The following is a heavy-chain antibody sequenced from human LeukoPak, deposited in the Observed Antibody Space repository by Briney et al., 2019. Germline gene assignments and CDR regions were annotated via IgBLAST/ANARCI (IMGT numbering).Heavy chain of an antibody. D-gene: IGHD3-3*01. V-gene: IGHV5-51*01. CDR2: IYPGDSDT. J-gene: IGHJ4*02. CDR1: GYSFTSYW. CDR3: ARLGVTIFGVADSPDY. Sequence: GESLKISCKGSGYSFTSYWIGWVRQMPGKGLEWMGIIYPGDSDTRYSPSFQGQVTISADKSISTAYLQWSSLKASDTAVYYCARLGVTIFGVADSPDYWGQGTLVTVSS.